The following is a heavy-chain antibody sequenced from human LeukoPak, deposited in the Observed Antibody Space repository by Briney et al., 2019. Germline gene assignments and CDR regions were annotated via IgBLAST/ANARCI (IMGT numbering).Heavy chain of an antibody. D-gene: IGHD6-6*01. Sequence: NPGGSLRLSRGGSGYSFSSYAINWVRQTPGKGLEWLSAISNDGSYIFYTDSVKGRFTTSRDNSRNTVYLQMNGLRVEDTAVYYCATAMGSSASTAYFAYWGQGTLVTVSS. J-gene: IGHJ4*02. CDR3: ATAMGSSASTAYFAY. V-gene: IGHV3-23*01. CDR1: GYSFSSYA. CDR2: ISNDGSYI.